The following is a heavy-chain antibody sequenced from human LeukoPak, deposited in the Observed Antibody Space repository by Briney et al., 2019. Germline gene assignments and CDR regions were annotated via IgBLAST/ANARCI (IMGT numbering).Heavy chain of an antibody. CDR3: ANYGMDV. J-gene: IGHJ6*02. CDR2: ISYDGSNK. Sequence: PGGSLRLSCAASGFTFSSYGMHWVRQAPGKGLEWGAVISYDGSNKYYADSVKGRFTISRDNSKNTLYLQMTSLRAEDTAVYYCANYGMDVWGQGTTVTVSS. CDR1: GFTFSSYG. V-gene: IGHV3-30*18.